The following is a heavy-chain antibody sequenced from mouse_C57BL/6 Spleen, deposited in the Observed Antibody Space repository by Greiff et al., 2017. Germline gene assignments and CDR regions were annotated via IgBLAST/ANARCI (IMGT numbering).Heavy chain of an antibody. CDR3: SREGSQGNYEAMDY. CDR1: GYTFTSYW. Sequence: QVQLQQPGAELVKPGASVKLSCKASGYTFTSYWMHWVKQRPGQGLEWIGMIHPNSGSTNYNEKLKSKATLTVDKSSSTAYMQRSSLTAEASAVYYCSREGSQGNYEAMDYWGQGTSVTVSS. D-gene: IGHD2-1*01. J-gene: IGHJ4*01. V-gene: IGHV1-64*01. CDR2: IHPNSGST.